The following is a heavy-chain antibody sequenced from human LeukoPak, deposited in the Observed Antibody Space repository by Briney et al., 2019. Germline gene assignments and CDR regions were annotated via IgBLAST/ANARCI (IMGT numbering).Heavy chain of an antibody. CDR2: IYYSGST. V-gene: IGHV4-39*01. CDR1: GGSISSSSYY. Sequence: PSETLSLTCTVSGGSISSSSYYWGWIRQPPGKGLEWIGSIYYSGSTYYNPSLKSRVTIPVDTSKNQFSLKLSSVTAADTAVCYCARAYSGSYGTFDYWGQGTLVTVSS. D-gene: IGHD1-26*01. J-gene: IGHJ4*02. CDR3: ARAYSGSYGTFDY.